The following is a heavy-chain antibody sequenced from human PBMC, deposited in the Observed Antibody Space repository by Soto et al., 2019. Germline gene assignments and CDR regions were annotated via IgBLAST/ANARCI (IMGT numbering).Heavy chain of an antibody. Sequence: SETLSLTCAVYGGSFSGYYCTWIRRPPGQGLEWIGEVNHRGSTNYNPSLKSRVTISVDTSKNQFSLKLSSVTAADTAVYYCARGGEVTMVRGVSLALNYWGQGTLVTVSS. CDR3: ARGGEVTMVRGVSLALNY. D-gene: IGHD3-10*01. V-gene: IGHV4-34*01. J-gene: IGHJ4*02. CDR1: GGSFSGYY. CDR2: VNHRGST.